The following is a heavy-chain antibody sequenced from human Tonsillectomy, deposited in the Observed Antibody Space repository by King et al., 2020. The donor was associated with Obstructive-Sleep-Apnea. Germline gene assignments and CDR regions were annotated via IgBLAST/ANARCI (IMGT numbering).Heavy chain of an antibody. CDR3: ASGYGGSGIEVWFDP. D-gene: IGHD3-10*01. Sequence: QLQESGPGLVKPSETLSLTCTVSGYSISSGYYWGWIRQPPGNGLEWIWIIYHIGSTYYTPSLKSRGTKSVDTSTNQFSLKRGSVTAAYTAVYYCASGYGGSGIEVWFDPWGQGTLVTVSS. V-gene: IGHV4-38-2*02. J-gene: IGHJ5*02. CDR1: GYSISSGYY. CDR2: IYHIGST.